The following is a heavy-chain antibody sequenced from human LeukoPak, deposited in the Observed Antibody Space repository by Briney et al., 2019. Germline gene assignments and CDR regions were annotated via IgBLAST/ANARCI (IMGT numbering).Heavy chain of an antibody. V-gene: IGHV3-30*03. D-gene: IGHD1-26*01. J-gene: IGHJ4*02. CDR3: ARDREARFLDY. CDR2: ISYDGSNK. CDR1: GFTFSSYG. Sequence: GGALRLSCAASGFTFSSYGMHWVRQAPGKGLEWVAVISYDGSNKYYADSVKGRFTISRDNAKNSLYLQMNSLRAEDTALYYCARDREARFLDYWGQGALVTVSS.